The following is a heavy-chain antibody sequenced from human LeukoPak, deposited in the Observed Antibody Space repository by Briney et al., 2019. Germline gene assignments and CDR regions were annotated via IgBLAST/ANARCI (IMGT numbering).Heavy chain of an antibody. CDR2: ISWNSGSI. D-gene: IGHD3-22*01. CDR3: AKGYYDSSGRRPDLDY. CDR1: GFTFDDYA. V-gene: IGHV3-9*01. J-gene: IGHJ4*02. Sequence: GGSLRLFCSASGFTFDDYAMQLGRPGSGEGPEGGPGISWNSGSIGYADSVKGRFTISRDNAKNSLYLQMNSLRAEDTALYYCAKGYYDSSGRRPDLDYWGQGTLVTVSS.